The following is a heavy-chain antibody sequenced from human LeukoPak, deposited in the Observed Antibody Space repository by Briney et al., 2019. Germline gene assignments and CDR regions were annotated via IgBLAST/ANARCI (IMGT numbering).Heavy chain of an antibody. CDR1: GYTFTDYY. V-gene: IGHV1-2*02. CDR3: ARPNGDFYNWFDP. CDR2: INPNSGER. J-gene: IGHJ5*02. Sequence: ASVMVSCKASGYTFTDYYIHWVRQAPRQGFEWMGWINPNSGERNYSQRFQDRVTLTRDTSISTAYMELTNLRTDDTAIYYCARPNGDFYNWFDPWGRGTLVTVSS. D-gene: IGHD2-21*02.